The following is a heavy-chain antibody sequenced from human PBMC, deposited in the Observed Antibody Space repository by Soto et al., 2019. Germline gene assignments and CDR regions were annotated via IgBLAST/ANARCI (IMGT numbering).Heavy chain of an antibody. V-gene: IGHV4-34*01. Sequence: SETLSLTCAVYGGSFSGYYWSWSRQPPGKGLEWIGEINHSGSTNYNPSLKSRVTISVDTSKNQFSLKLSSVTAADTAVYYCARAHLFIASAAAYWYFDLWGRGTLVIVSS. J-gene: IGHJ2*01. CDR1: GGSFSGYY. CDR3: ARAHLFIASAAAYWYFDL. D-gene: IGHD6-13*01. CDR2: INHSGST.